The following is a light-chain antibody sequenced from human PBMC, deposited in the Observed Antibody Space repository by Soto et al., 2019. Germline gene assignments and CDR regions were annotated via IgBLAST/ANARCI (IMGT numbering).Light chain of an antibody. CDR2: RAS. CDR1: QSIGLW. J-gene: IGKJ1*01. Sequence: DIQMTQSPSTLSASVGDRVTITCRASQSIGLWLAWYQQKPAKAPKLLIYRASNLENGVPSRFSGSGSGTEFTLTISSLQPDDFETYYCQQYNSYSRTFGQGTKVDIX. CDR3: QQYNSYSRT. V-gene: IGKV1-5*03.